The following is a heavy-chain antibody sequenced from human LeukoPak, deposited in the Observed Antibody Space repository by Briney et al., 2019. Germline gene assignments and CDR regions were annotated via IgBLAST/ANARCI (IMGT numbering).Heavy chain of an antibody. CDR2: INPNSGGT. CDR1: GYTLTGYY. CDR3: ARASPPYGDDAFDI. J-gene: IGHJ3*02. V-gene: IGHV1-2*04. Sequence: ASVKVSCKASGYTLTGYYMHWVRQAPGQGLEWMGWINPNSGGTNYAQKFQGWVTMTRDTSISTAYMELSRLRSDDTAVYYCARASPPYGDDAFDIWGQGTMVTVSS. D-gene: IGHD4-17*01.